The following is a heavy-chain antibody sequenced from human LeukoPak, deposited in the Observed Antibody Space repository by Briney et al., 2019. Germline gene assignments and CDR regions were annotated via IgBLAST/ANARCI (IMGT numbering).Heavy chain of an antibody. CDR3: ARGGAARPDY. CDR1: GFIFSYYG. D-gene: IGHD6-6*01. CDR2: ISSSSSSI. V-gene: IGHV3-48*01. Sequence: GGSLRLSCAASGFIFSYYGMDWVRQAPGRGLEWVSYISSSSSSIYYADSVKGRFTISRDNAKNSLFLQMNSLRAEDTAVYYCARGGAARPDYWGQGTLVAVSS. J-gene: IGHJ4*02.